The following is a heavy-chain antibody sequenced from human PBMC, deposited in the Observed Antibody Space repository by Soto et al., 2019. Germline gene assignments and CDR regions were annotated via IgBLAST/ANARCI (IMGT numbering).Heavy chain of an antibody. D-gene: IGHD4-17*01. CDR3: TKDLVTTITTLGH. CDR2: ISGVGTSK. V-gene: IGHV3-23*01. J-gene: IGHJ4*02. CDR1: GYTFSSYV. Sequence: LRLSCAASGYTFSSYVMTWVRQAPGKGLEWVSSISGVGTSKFYADSVKGRFTISRDNSKNILYLQMDSLRAEDTAVYYRTKDLVTTITTLGHWGQGTLVTVSS.